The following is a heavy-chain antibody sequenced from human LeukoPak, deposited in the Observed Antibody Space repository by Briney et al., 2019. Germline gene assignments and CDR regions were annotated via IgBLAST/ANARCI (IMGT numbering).Heavy chain of an antibody. V-gene: IGHV3-53*01. CDR2: IYSGGST. Sequence: GGSLRLSCAASGFTVSSNYMSWVRQAPGKGLEWVSVIYSGGSTYYADSVKGRFTISRDNSKSTLYLQMNSLRAEDTAVYYCARPYGGNSAGDAFDIWGQGTMVTVSS. CDR1: GFTVSSNY. CDR3: ARPYGGNSAGDAFDI. J-gene: IGHJ3*02. D-gene: IGHD4-23*01.